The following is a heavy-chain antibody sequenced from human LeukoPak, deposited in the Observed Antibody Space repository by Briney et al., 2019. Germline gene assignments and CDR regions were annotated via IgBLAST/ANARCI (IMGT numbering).Heavy chain of an antibody. D-gene: IGHD6-19*01. CDR1: GYTFTSYD. V-gene: IGHV1-8*01. CDR2: MNPNSGNT. J-gene: IGHJ4*02. Sequence: ASVKVSCKASGYTFTSYDINWVRQATGQGLEWMGWMNPNSGNTGYAQKFQGWVTMTRDTSISTAYMELSRLRSDDTAVYYCARVASGYSSGPFDYWGQGTLVTVSS. CDR3: ARVASGYSSGPFDY.